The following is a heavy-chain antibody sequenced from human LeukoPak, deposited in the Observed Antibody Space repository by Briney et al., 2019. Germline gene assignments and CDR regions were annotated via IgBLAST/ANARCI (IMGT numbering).Heavy chain of an antibody. J-gene: IGHJ4*02. Sequence: GGSLRLSCTASGFTFSASWMSWVRQAPGKGLEWVANIKEDGNEKCYVDSVKGRFTISRDNAKNSLYLQMSSLRAEDTAVYYCVKDRLRFSYWGQGTLVTVSS. V-gene: IGHV3-7*03. CDR1: GFTFSASW. CDR3: VKDRLRFSY. CDR2: IKEDGNEK. D-gene: IGHD3-16*01.